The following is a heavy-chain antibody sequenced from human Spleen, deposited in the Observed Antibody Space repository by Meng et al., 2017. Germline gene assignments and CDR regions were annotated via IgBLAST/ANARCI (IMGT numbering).Heavy chain of an antibody. CDR3: ARAGGYDFPRYYYGMDV. V-gene: IGHV3-48*04. J-gene: IGHJ6*02. CDR1: GFTFSSYA. D-gene: IGHD5-12*01. CDR2: ISDRRTIT. Sequence: GGSLRLSCAASGFTFSSYAMHWVRQAPGKGLEWVSYISDRRTITDYADSVKGRFTISRDNAKNSLYLQMNSLRAEDTAVYYCARAGGYDFPRYYYGMDVWGQGTTVTVSS.